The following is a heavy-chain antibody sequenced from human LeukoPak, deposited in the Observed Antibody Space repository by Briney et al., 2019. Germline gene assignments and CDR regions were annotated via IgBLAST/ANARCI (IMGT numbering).Heavy chain of an antibody. D-gene: IGHD1-26*01. V-gene: IGHV3-23*01. CDR3: AKVPIVGATTPPDY. Sequence: GGSLRLSCAASGFTFSSYAMSWVRQAPGKGLEWVSAISGSGGSTYYADSVKGRFTIPRDNSKNTLYLQMNSLRAEDTAVYYCAKVPIVGATTPPDYWGQGTLVTVSS. J-gene: IGHJ4*02. CDR1: GFTFSSYA. CDR2: ISGSGGST.